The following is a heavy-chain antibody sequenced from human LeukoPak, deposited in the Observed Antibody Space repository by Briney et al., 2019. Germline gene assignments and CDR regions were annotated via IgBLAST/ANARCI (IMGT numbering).Heavy chain of an antibody. CDR2: IYYSGNT. J-gene: IGHJ4*02. Sequence: PSETLSLTCTVSGGSISSSSHYWGWIRQPPGKGLEWIGSIYYSGNTYYNPSLKSRVTISVDTSKNQFSLKLTPVTAADTAVYYCARTFGPFDYWGQGTLVTVSS. CDR1: GGSISSSSHY. D-gene: IGHD2/OR15-2a*01. CDR3: ARTFGPFDY. V-gene: IGHV4-39*01.